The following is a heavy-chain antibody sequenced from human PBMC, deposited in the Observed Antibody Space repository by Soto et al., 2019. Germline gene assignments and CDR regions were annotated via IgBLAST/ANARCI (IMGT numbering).Heavy chain of an antibody. D-gene: IGHD6-19*01. V-gene: IGHV4-61*01. Sequence: QVQLQESGPGLVKPSETLSLTCTVSGGSVRSCSYYWSWIRQPPGKGLEWIGYIYYSGSTNYNPYLQSRVTIAVDTSKNKFSLQLSPVTAADTAVYSCARGIEGWYQGRYYNGMDVWGQGTTVTVSS. CDR1: GGSVRSCSYY. CDR3: ARGIEGWYQGRYYNGMDV. CDR2: IYYSGST. J-gene: IGHJ6*02.